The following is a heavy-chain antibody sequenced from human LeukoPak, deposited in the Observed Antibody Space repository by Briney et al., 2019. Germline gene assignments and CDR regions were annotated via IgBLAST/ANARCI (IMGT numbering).Heavy chain of an antibody. CDR3: AREDIAGFYGMDV. D-gene: IGHD5-12*01. CDR2: INHSGST. V-gene: IGHV4-34*01. CDR1: GGSFSGYY. Sequence: SETLSLTCAVYGGSFSGYYWSWIRQPPGKGLEWIGEINHSGSTNYNPSLKSRVTISVDTSKNQFSLKLSSVTAADTAVYYCAREDIAGFYGMDVWGQGTTVTVSS. J-gene: IGHJ6*02.